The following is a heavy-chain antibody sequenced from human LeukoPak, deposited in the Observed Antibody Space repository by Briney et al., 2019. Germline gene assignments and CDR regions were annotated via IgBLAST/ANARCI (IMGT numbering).Heavy chain of an antibody. CDR1: GGSFSGYY. Sequence: SETLSLTCAVYGGSFSGYYWSWIRQPPGKGLEWIGEINHSGSTNYNPSLKSRVTISVDTSKNQFSLKLSSVTAADTAVYYCARDSDYYDSSGYYHSWFDPWGQGTLVTVSS. CDR2: INHSGST. CDR3: ARDSDYYDSSGYYHSWFDP. D-gene: IGHD3-22*01. J-gene: IGHJ5*02. V-gene: IGHV4-34*01.